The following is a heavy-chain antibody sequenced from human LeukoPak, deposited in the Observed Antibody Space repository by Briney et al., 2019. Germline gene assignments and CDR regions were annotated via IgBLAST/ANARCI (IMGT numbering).Heavy chain of an antibody. D-gene: IGHD3-9*01. Sequence: TGGSLRLSCAASGFTVSDYYMSWIRQAPGKGLEWVSYISSSSSYTNYADSVKGRFTISRDNAKNSLYLQMNSLRAEDTAVYYCARVSLNYDILTGYFPSRYYYGMDVWGKGTTVTVSS. CDR1: GFTVSDYY. V-gene: IGHV3-11*06. J-gene: IGHJ6*04. CDR2: ISSSSSYT. CDR3: ARVSLNYDILTGYFPSRYYYGMDV.